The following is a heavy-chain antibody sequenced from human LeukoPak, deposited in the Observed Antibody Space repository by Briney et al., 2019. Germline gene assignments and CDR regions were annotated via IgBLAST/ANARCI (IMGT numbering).Heavy chain of an antibody. D-gene: IGHD3-10*01. CDR3: ARGLLVVGLIMAHEP. V-gene: IGHV1-2*02. Sequence: ASVKVSCKASGYTSTGSNMHCVRQSPGQGLEWMGWMNSKTGGTNYAHNFQGRVTMTRDTSITTAYMELNRLTSDDTAVYYCARGLLVVGLIMAHEPWGQGTLVTVSS. J-gene: IGHJ5*02. CDR1: GYTSTGSN. CDR2: MNSKTGGT.